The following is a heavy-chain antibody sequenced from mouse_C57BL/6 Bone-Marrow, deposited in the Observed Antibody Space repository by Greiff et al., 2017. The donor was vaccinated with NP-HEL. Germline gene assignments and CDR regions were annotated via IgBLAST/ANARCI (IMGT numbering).Heavy chain of an antibody. D-gene: IGHD3-2*02. CDR2: IYPGDGDT. J-gene: IGHJ2*01. V-gene: IGHV1-82*01. CDR1: GYAFSSSW. CDR3: ARSEAAQAKVDY. Sequence: VQLQQSGPELVKPGASVKISCKASGYAFSSSWMNWVKQRPGKGLEWIGRIYPGDGDTNYNGKFKGKATLTADKSSSTAYMQLSSLTSEDSAVYFCARSEAAQAKVDYWGQGTTLTVSS.